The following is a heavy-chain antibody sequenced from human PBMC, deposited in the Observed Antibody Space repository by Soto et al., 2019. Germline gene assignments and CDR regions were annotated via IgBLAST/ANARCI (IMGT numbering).Heavy chain of an antibody. CDR1: GGSISSGGYS. J-gene: IGHJ4*02. V-gene: IGHV4-30-2*01. Sequence: QLQLQESGSGLVKPSQTLSLTCAVSGGSISSGGYSWSWIRQPPGKGLEWIGYIYHSGSIYYTPPRKSRVTISEDRSKNQSSLKLSSVTAADTAVYYWARVPDYWCQGTLVTVSS. CDR3: ARVPDY. CDR2: IYHSGSI.